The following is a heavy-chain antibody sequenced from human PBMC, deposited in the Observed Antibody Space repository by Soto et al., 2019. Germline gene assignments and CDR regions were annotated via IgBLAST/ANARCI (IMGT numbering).Heavy chain of an antibody. CDR2: VSISSDGP. CDR1: GFTFSSYA. Sequence: GSLRLSCAASGFTFSSYAMSWVRRAPGRGLEWVSSVSISSDGPYYADSVKGRFTISRDNSKNTLYLQLNSLRGEDTATYYCAKNYFFDSWGQGTPVTVSS. J-gene: IGHJ4*02. CDR3: AKNYFFDS. V-gene: IGHV3-23*01.